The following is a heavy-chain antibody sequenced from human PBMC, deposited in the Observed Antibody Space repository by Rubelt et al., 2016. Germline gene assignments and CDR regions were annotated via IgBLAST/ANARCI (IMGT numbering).Heavy chain of an antibody. CDR2: INHGGST. CDR3: SRLRWNDFWFDP. CDR1: GGSFSGYY. V-gene: IGHV4-34*01. J-gene: IGHJ5*02. Sequence: QVQLKQWGAGLLKPSETLSVTCAVYGGSFSGYYWTWIRQPPGKGLEWIGEINHGGSTNHNPSLKSRVTIAVDTSKNQISLKLRAVTAADTAVYYWSRLRWNDFWFDPWGQGTLVTVSS. D-gene: IGHD1-1*01.